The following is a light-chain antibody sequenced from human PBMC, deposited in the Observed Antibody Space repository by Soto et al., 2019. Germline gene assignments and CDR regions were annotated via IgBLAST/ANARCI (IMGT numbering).Light chain of an antibody. CDR2: HAS. Sequence: IRFTKYPALLSASAGDSVTIPCRASQLVXSHLAWYQQKPGKPPKILXDHASTLQMGGPSRLSGSRSGTDFTLPISSLQPEDFVIYYCQQLKSDPSTFGQGTRLEI. CDR1: QLVXSH. CDR3: QQLKSDPST. V-gene: IGKV1-9*01. J-gene: IGKJ5*01.